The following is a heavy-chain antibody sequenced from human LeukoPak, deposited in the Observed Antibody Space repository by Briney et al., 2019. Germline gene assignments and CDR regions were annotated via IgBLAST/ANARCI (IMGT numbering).Heavy chain of an antibody. J-gene: IGHJ4*02. D-gene: IGHD6-13*01. CDR1: GFTFYSYW. CDR3: ATTLNIATAAYF. Sequence: GGSLRLSCAASGFTFYSYWMSWVRQAPGKGLEWVANVQQDGSEKYYVDSVKGRFTISRDNARNSLYLQMNSLRAEDTAVYYCATTLNIATAAYFWGQGTLVTVSS. CDR2: VQQDGSEK. V-gene: IGHV3-7*01.